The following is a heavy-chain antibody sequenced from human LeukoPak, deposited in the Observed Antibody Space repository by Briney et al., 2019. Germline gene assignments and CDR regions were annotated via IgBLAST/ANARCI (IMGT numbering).Heavy chain of an antibody. D-gene: IGHD6-13*01. CDR3: ARLIAAAGPPLLGDWFDP. CDR1: GYTFTSYA. V-gene: IGHV7-4-1*02. Sequence: GASVKVSCKASGYTFTSYAMNWVRQAPGQGLEWMGWINTNTGNPTYAQGFTGRFVFSLDTSVSTAYLQISSLKAEDTAVYYCARLIAAAGPPLLGDWFDPWGQGTLVTVSS. CDR2: INTNTGNP. J-gene: IGHJ5*02.